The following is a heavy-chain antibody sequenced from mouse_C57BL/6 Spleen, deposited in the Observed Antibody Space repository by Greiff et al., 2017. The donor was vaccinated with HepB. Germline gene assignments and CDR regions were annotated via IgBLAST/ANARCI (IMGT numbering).Heavy chain of an antibody. V-gene: IGHV1-5*01. CDR2: IYPGNSDT. Sequence: VQLQQSGTVLARPGASVKMSCKTSGYTFTSYWMHWVKQRPGQGLEWIGAIYPGNSDTSYNQKFKGKAKLTAVTSASTAYMELSSLTNEDSAVYYCTSHYYGSSYWDYWGQGTTLTVSS. CDR3: TSHYYGSSYWDY. D-gene: IGHD1-1*01. J-gene: IGHJ2*01. CDR1: GYTFTSYW.